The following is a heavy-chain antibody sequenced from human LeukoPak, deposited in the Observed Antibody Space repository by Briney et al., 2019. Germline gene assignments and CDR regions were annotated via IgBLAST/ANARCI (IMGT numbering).Heavy chain of an antibody. V-gene: IGHV1-8*01. D-gene: IGHD3-22*01. CDR1: GYTFTSYD. CDR3: ALPDYYDSSGYSKVVDY. CDR2: MSPNSGNT. Sequence: ASVTVSCKASGYTFTSYDINWVRQATGQGLEWMGWMSPNSGNTGYAQKFRGRVTMTMNTSIRTAYMALSSLRSENTAVYYCALPDYYDSSGYSKVVDYWGQGTLVTVSS. J-gene: IGHJ4*02.